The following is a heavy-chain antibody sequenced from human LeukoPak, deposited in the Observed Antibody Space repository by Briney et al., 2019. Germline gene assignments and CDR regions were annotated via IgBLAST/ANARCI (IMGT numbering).Heavy chain of an antibody. CDR2: INPNSGGT. J-gene: IGHJ4*02. V-gene: IGHV1-2*02. CDR3: ASLNCNNGVCYNFDY. D-gene: IGHD2-8*01. Sequence: ASLKVSCKASGYTFTSYYIHWVRQAPGQGLEWMGWINPNSGGTNYAQKFQGRVTMTSDTSINTAYMELSRLRSDDTAMYYCASLNCNNGVCYNFDYWGQGTLVTVSS. CDR1: GYTFTSYY.